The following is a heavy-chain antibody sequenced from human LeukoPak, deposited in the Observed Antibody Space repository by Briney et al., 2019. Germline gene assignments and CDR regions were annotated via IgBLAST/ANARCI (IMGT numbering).Heavy chain of an antibody. D-gene: IGHD2-8*01. CDR3: ARNYNGMSY. J-gene: IGHJ4*02. Sequence: PXGSLRLSCVASGFAFTDYGIMWVRQAPGKGVVWVSYINNDGRSTTYADSVKGRLTISRDKAKNKLHLQMNSLRDDDTAMYYCARNYNGMSYWGQGTRVIVSS. CDR2: INNDGRST. V-gene: IGHV3-74*01. CDR1: GFAFTDYG.